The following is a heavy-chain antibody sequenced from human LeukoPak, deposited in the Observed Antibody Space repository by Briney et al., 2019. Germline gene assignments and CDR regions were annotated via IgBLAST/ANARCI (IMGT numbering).Heavy chain of an antibody. Sequence: GGSLRLSCAASSCTFSTYSMTWVSQGPGKGLEWVSSIYPNGGSTFYADSVKGRFTISRDNSKNTLYLQMSSLRTEDTAIYYCTKDVVPDSGWDLDYWGQGSLVTVSS. CDR2: IYPNGGST. CDR1: SCTFSTYS. J-gene: IGHJ4*02. CDR3: TKDVVPDSGWDLDY. V-gene: IGHV3-23*01. D-gene: IGHD6-19*01.